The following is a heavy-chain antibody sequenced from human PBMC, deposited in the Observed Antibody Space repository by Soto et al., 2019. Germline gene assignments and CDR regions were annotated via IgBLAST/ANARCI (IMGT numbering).Heavy chain of an antibody. CDR2: ISYDGNSE. D-gene: IGHD2-21*02. Sequence: PGGSLRLSCAASGFTFSSFAMIWVRQAPGEGLEWVAVISYDGNSEHYADSVKGRFTISRDNSKSTLYVQMNSLRAEDTAVYYCARSYCGDDCALDHWGQGTLVTVSS. CDR1: GFTFSSFA. CDR3: ARSYCGDDCALDH. V-gene: IGHV3-30-3*01. J-gene: IGHJ4*02.